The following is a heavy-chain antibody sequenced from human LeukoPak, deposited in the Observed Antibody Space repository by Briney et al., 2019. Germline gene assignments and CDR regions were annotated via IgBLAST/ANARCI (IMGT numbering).Heavy chain of an antibody. V-gene: IGHV3-23*01. Sequence: SGGSLRLSCAASGFTFSSYGMSWVRQAPGKGLEWVSAISGSGGSTYYADSVKGRFTISRDNSKNTLYLQMNSLRAEDTAVYYCAKDHYYYDSSGYLDYWGQGTLVTVSS. CDR1: GFTFSSYG. D-gene: IGHD3-22*01. CDR3: AKDHYYYDSSGYLDY. CDR2: ISGSGGST. J-gene: IGHJ4*02.